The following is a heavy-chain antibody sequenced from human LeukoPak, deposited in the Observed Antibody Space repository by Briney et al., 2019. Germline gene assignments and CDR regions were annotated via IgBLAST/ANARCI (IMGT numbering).Heavy chain of an antibody. CDR1: GYTFTQYD. CDR2: MNTKSGDT. J-gene: IGHJ4*02. D-gene: IGHD1-26*01. V-gene: IGHV1-8*01. Sequence: ASVKPSLTASGYTFTQYDINWGRQAARQGLGWMGWMNTKSGDTGYAQKFQGRVTMTRNTSISTAYMGLSSLRSEDTAVYYCARARGSGSRDYWGQGSLVTVPS. CDR3: ARARGSGSRDY.